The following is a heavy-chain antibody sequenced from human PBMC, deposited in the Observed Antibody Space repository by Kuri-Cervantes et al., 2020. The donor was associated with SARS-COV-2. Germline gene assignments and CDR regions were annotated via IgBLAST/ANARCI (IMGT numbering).Heavy chain of an antibody. Sequence: SGPTLVKPTQTLTLTCTFSGFSLNTSGMCVSWIRQPPGKAVEWLARIDWDDDKYYNTSLKTRLTISKDTSKNQVVLTMTNMDPVDTATYYCVRSTYDFWSGSGGIALNDYWGQGTLVTVSS. D-gene: IGHD3-3*01. CDR2: IDWDDDK. CDR3: VRSTYDFWSGSGGIALNDY. CDR1: GFSLNTSGMC. J-gene: IGHJ4*02. V-gene: IGHV2-70*11.